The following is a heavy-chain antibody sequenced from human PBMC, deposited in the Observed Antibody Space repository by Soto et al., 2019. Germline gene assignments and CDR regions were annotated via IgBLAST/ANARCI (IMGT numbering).Heavy chain of an antibody. V-gene: IGHV1-69*02. J-gene: IGHJ5*02. CDR2: SIPMRGIA. D-gene: IGHD3-10*01. CDR1: GGTFSSYT. CDR3: ARSLMVRGHTIVWFDP. Sequence: SVKFSCKASGGTFSSYTISWGRQARGQGLEWRVRSIPMRGIANYAQKFQGRVTITADKSTSTAYMELSSLRSEDTAVYYCARSLMVRGHTIVWFDPWGQGTLVTVS.